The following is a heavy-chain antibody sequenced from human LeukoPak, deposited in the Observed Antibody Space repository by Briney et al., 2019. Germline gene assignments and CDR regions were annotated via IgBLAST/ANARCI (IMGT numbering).Heavy chain of an antibody. D-gene: IGHD2-15*01. V-gene: IGHV3-23*01. J-gene: IGHJ4*02. CDR3: ARRTCSGGTCYPLDS. CDR1: GFTFNTYG. CDR2: ITPSGTNT. Sequence: GGSLRLSCVASGFTFNTYGMHWVRQAPGRALEWVSAITPSGTNTYYADSVKGRFTISRDNSKNTLYLQMTSLRAEDTALYYCARRTCSGGTCYPLDSWGQGALVTVSS.